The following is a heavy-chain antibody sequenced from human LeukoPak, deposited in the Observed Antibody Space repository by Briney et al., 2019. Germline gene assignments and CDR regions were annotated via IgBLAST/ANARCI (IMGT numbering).Heavy chain of an antibody. CDR1: GFTFSSYG. V-gene: IGHV3-30*18. CDR3: AKGPSSWYGFWFDP. CDR2: ISYDGSNK. J-gene: IGHJ5*02. D-gene: IGHD6-13*01. Sequence: GGSLRLSCAASGFTFSSYGMHWVRQAPGKGLEWVAVISYDGSNKYYADSVKGRFTISRDNSKNTLYLQMNSLRAEDMAVYYCAKGPSSWYGFWFDPWGQGTLVTVSS.